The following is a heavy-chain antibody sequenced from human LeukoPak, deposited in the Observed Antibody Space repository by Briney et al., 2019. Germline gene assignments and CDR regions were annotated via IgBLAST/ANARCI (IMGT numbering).Heavy chain of an antibody. V-gene: IGHV1-69*13. D-gene: IGHD6-6*01. CDR1: GGTFSRYG. CDR2: IIPIFGTA. Sequence: ASVKVSCKASGGTFSRYGISWVRQAPGQGLEWMGGIIPIFGTANYAQKFQGRVTITADEFTNTSYMELTSLRSEDTAVYYCARGPGSSPAQYYYMDVWGKGTTVTVSS. J-gene: IGHJ6*03. CDR3: ARGPGSSPAQYYYMDV.